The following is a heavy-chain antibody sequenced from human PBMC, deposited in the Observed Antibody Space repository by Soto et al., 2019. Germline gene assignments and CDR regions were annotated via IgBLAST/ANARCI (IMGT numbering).Heavy chain of an antibody. D-gene: IGHD3-10*01. J-gene: IGHJ6*03. Sequence: EVQLVQSGPVVGKPGESLKISCRSSGYRFTDYWIGWVRQMPGKRLEWMGVIYPDDSDTKYSPSFEGQVTVSADRSINTAYLQWSSLKASDTGLYYCARWGVVTLVRESPGYMDVWGKGTTVTVSS. CDR3: ARWGVVTLVRESPGYMDV. CDR2: IYPDDSDT. V-gene: IGHV5-51*03. CDR1: GYRFTDYW.